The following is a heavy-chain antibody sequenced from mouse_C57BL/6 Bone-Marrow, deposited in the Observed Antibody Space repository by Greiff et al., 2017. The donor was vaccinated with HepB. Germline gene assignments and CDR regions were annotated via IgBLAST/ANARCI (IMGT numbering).Heavy chain of an antibody. V-gene: IGHV7-3*01. D-gene: IGHD2-5*01. CDR3: ARYSYSNLDY. CDR2: IRNKANGYTT. J-gene: IGHJ2*01. CDR1: GFTFTDYY. Sequence: DVKLVESGGGLVQPGGSLSLSCAASGFTFTDYYMSWVRQPPGKALEWLGFIRNKANGYTTEYSASVKGRFTISRDNSQSILYLQMNALRAEDSATYYCARYSYSNLDYWGQGTTLTVSS.